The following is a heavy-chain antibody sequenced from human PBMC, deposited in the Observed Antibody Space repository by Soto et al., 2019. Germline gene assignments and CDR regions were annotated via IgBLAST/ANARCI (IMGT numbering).Heavy chain of an antibody. CDR1: GGSFSGYY. CDR3: ARGDVAARLPL. Sequence: QVQLQQWGAGLLKPSETLSLTCAVFGGSFSGYYWSWVRQPPGKGLEWIGEITHSGSTYYNPSLESRVIISVDTSKNPFPLKLTSVTAADTAVCYCARGDVAARLPLWGQGTLVTVSS. J-gene: IGHJ1*01. CDR2: ITHSGST. V-gene: IGHV4-34*01. D-gene: IGHD6-6*01.